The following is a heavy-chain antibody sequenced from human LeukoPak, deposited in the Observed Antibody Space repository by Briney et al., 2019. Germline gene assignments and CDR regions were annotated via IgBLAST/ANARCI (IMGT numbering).Heavy chain of an antibody. J-gene: IGHJ4*02. Sequence: PGGSLRLSCAASGFTYSNAWMSWIRQAPGKGLEWVSYISSSGSTIYYADSVKGRFTISRDNAKNSLYLQMNSLRAEDTAVYYCARAGLGYCSGGSCYGVDYWGQGTLVTVSS. CDR2: ISSSGSTI. D-gene: IGHD2-15*01. CDR1: GFTYSNAW. CDR3: ARAGLGYCSGGSCYGVDY. V-gene: IGHV3-11*04.